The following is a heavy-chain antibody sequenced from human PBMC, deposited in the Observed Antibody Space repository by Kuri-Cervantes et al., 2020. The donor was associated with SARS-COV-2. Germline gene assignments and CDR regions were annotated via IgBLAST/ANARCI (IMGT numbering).Heavy chain of an antibody. CDR3: ARTGGSYYLFDY. CDR1: GGTFSSYA. V-gene: IGHV1-2*02. D-gene: IGHD1-26*01. J-gene: IGHJ4*02. CDR2: INLNTDGT. Sequence: ASVKVSCKASGGTFSSYAISWVRQAPGQGLEWMGWINLNTDGTHYAQNFQGRVTMTRDTSISTAYMELSRLRSDDTAVYYCARTGGSYYLFDYWGQGTLVTVSS.